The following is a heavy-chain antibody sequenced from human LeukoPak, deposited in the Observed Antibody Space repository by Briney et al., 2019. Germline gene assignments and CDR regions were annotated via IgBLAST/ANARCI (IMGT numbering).Heavy chain of an antibody. CDR1: GGSISSYY. J-gene: IGHJ5*02. Sequence: SETLSLTCTVSGGSISSYYWSWIRQPAGKGLEWIGRIYTSGSTNYNPSLKSRVTMSVDTSKSQFSLKLSSVTAADTAVYYCARDDLLSRWFDPWGQGTLVTVSS. CDR3: ARDDLLSRWFDP. D-gene: IGHD3-16*02. V-gene: IGHV4-4*07. CDR2: IYTSGST.